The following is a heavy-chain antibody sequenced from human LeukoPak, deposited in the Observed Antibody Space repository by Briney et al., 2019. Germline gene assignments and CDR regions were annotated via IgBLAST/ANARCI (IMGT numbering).Heavy chain of an antibody. D-gene: IGHD3-3*01. J-gene: IGHJ4*02. CDR2: DPEDGET. CDR3: ARDWIAIFGVVPHFDY. Sequence: DPEDGETIYAQKFQGRVTMTEDTSTDTAYMELSSLRSDDTAVYYCARDWIAIFGVVPHFDYWGQGTLVTVSS. V-gene: IGHV1-24*01.